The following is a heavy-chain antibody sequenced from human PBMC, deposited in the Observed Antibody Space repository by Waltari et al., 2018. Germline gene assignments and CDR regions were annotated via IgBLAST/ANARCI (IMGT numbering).Heavy chain of an antibody. Sequence: QVQLQESGPGLVKPSETLSLTCAVSGYSISSGYSWGWIRQPPGRGLEWIGSIYHSGSTYYNPSLKSRVTISVDTSKNQFSLKLSSVTAADTAVYYCARRGYSGYGTFDYWGQGTLVTVSS. CDR1: GYSISSGYS. V-gene: IGHV4-38-2*01. CDR3: ARRGYSGYGTFDY. D-gene: IGHD5-12*01. CDR2: IYHSGST. J-gene: IGHJ4*02.